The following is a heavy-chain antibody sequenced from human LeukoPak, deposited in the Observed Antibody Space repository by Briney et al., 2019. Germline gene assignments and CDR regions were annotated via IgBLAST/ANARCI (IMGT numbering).Heavy chain of an antibody. D-gene: IGHD6-13*01. J-gene: IGHJ4*02. CDR3: ARGRPGSASAGTYDF. CDR2: MNPNSDKT. V-gene: IGHV1-8*01. Sequence: ASVKVSCKASGYAFTSSDINWVRQAPGQGLEWMGWMNPNSDKTGSARKFQGRVAMTKNISISTAYIEVSSLGYEDTATYYCARGRPGSASAGTYDFWGQGILITVSS. CDR1: GYAFTSSD.